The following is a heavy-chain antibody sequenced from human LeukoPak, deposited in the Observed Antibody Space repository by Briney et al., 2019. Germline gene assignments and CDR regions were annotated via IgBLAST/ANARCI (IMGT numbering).Heavy chain of an antibody. Sequence: PGGSLRLSCAGSGFTFSSYSMNWVRQAPGKGLEWVSSISSSSSYIYYVDSVKGRFTISRDNAKNSLYLQMNSLRAEDTAVYYCARVVPPAGGGEVDYWGQGTLVTVSS. V-gene: IGHV3-21*01. CDR2: ISSSSSYI. D-gene: IGHD3-10*01. CDR3: ARVVPPAGGGEVDY. J-gene: IGHJ4*02. CDR1: GFTFSSYS.